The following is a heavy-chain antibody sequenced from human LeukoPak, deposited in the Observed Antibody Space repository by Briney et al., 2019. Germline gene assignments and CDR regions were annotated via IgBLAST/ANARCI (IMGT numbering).Heavy chain of an antibody. D-gene: IGHD4-23*01. CDR2: MNPNSGNT. CDR3: ARLGGWQLKNYYYMDV. V-gene: IGHV1-8*02. J-gene: IGHJ6*03. CDR1: GYTFTSYD. Sequence: ASVKVSCKASGYTFTSYDINWVRQATGQGLEWMGWMNPNSGNTGYAQKFQGRVTMTTDTSTSTAYMELRSLRSDDTAVYYCARLGGWQLKNYYYMDVWGKGTTVTVSS.